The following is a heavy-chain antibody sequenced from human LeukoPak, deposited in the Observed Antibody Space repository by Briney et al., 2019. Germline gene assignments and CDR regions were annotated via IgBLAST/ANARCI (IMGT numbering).Heavy chain of an antibody. CDR2: ISGSGGST. CDR3: AKDLGYTSGWSDY. Sequence: GSLRLSCAASRFIFSNYAMSWVRQAPGKGLEWVSGISGSGGSTYYADSVKGRFTISRDNSKNTLYLQMNSLRAEDTAVYYCAKDLGYTSGWSDYWGQGTLVTVSS. V-gene: IGHV3-23*01. CDR1: RFIFSNYA. D-gene: IGHD6-19*01. J-gene: IGHJ4*02.